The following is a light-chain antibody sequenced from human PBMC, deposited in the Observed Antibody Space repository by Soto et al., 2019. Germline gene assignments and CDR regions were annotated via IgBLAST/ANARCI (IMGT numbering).Light chain of an antibody. CDR2: RNN. J-gene: IGLJ3*02. Sequence: QSVLTQPPSASGTPGHRVTISCSGSRSNIGSNYVYWYQQLPGTAPKLLIYRNNQRPSGVPDRVSGSKSGTSASLAISGLRSEDEADYYCAAWDDSLSVWVFGGGTKLTVL. CDR3: AAWDDSLSVWV. CDR1: RSNIGSNY. V-gene: IGLV1-47*01.